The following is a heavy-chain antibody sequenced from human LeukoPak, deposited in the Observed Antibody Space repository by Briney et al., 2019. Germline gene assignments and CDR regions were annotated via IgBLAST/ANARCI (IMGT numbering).Heavy chain of an antibody. D-gene: IGHD3-9*01. J-gene: IGHJ4*02. Sequence: SETLSLTCTVSGGSISSGDYFWNWIRQHPGKGLEWIWYIYYSGSTYYKPSLKSRITISVDTSKNQFSLKLSSVTAADTAVYYCARSATHLLTEFDYWGQGTLVTVSS. V-gene: IGHV4-31*03. CDR1: GGSISSGDYF. CDR2: IYYSGST. CDR3: ARSATHLLTEFDY.